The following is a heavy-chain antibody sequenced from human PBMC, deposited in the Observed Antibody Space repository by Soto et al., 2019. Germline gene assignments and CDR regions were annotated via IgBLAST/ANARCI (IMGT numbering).Heavy chain of an antibody. CDR1: GGSISSSSYY. D-gene: IGHD3-3*01. CDR2: IYYSGST. CDR3: ARQCKEEIRFLEWHGGDFDY. V-gene: IGHV4-39*01. Sequence: SETLSLTCTVSGGSISSSSYYWGWIRQPPGKGLEWIGSIYYSGSTYYNPSLKSRVTISVDTSKNQFSLKLSSVTAADTAVYYCARQCKEEIRFLEWHGGDFDYWGQGTLVTSPQ. J-gene: IGHJ4*02.